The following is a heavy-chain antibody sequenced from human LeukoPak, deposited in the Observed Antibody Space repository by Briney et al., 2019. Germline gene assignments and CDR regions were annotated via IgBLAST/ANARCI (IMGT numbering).Heavy chain of an antibody. V-gene: IGHV4-59*08. D-gene: IGHD6-13*01. CDR2: AHYSGNT. J-gene: IGHJ4*02. CDR3: ARRQRSSWYFDY. Sequence: SETLSLTCTVCDDSISNFYWSWIRQSPEKGLEWIGFAHYSGNTYYNPSLTSRVTMSLDTSENQFSLKLTSMTAADSAVYYCARRQRSSWYFDYWGQGTLVTVSS. CDR1: DDSISNFY.